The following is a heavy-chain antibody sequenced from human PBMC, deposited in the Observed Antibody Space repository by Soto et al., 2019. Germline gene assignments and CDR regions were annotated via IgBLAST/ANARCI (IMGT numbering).Heavy chain of an antibody. Sequence: PGGSLRLSCVVTGLTLSDIWMNWVRQAPGKGLEWVGRIKSKAAGGTTDYAAPVKGRFSISRDDSTNTLFLHINSLRTEDTGVYYCSYGAHQYFDYWGQGA. CDR1: GLTLSDIW. V-gene: IGHV3-15*07. CDR2: IKSKAAGGTT. CDR3: SYGAHQYFDY. D-gene: IGHD4-17*01. J-gene: IGHJ4*02.